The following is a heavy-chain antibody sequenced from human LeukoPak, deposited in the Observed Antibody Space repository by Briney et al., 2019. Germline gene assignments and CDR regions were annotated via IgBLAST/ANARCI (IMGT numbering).Heavy chain of an antibody. D-gene: IGHD3-22*01. J-gene: IGHJ3*02. CDR2: IKQDGSEK. CDR3: ARDLEYYYDSSGYYYGDAFDI. Sequence: GGSLRLSYAASGFTFSSYWMSWVRQAPGKGLEWVANIKQDGSEKYYVDSVKGRFTISRDNAKNSLYLQMNSLRAEDTAVYYCARDLEYYYDSSGYYYGDAFDIWGQGTMVTVSS. CDR1: GFTFSSYW. V-gene: IGHV3-7*01.